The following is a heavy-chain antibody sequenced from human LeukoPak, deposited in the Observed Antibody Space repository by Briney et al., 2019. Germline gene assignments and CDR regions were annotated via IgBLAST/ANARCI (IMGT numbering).Heavy chain of an antibody. J-gene: IGHJ4*02. CDR2: ISYDGSDK. D-gene: IGHD2-21*02. Sequence: PGGSLRLSCAASGFTFSSYAMHWVRQAPGKGLEGVAVISYDGSDKYYADSVKGRFTISRDNSKNTLYLQMNSLRAEDTAVYYCARRHIVVVTAISPADYWGQGTLVSVSS. CDR3: ARRHIVVVTAISPADY. CDR1: GFTFSSYA. V-gene: IGHV3-30-3*01.